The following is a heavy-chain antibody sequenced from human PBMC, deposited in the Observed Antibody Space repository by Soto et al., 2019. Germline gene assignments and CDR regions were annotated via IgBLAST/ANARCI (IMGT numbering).Heavy chain of an antibody. V-gene: IGHV4-34*01. CDR2: INHSGST. Sequence: SETLSLTCAVYGGSFSGYYWSWIRQPPGKGLEWIGEINHSGSTNYNPSLKSRVTISVDTSKNQFSLKLSSVTAADTAVYYCARVPYYYGSGSYSWGQGTLVTVSS. D-gene: IGHD3-10*01. CDR3: ARVPYYYGSGSYS. CDR1: GGSFSGYY. J-gene: IGHJ4*02.